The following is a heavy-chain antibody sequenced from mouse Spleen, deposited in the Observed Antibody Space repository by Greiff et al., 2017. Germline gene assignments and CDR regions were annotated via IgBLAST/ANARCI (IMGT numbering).Heavy chain of an antibody. V-gene: IGHV14-2*01. D-gene: IGHD2-5*01. CDR3: ARGVSNYSFDF. CDR2: IDPEDGET. J-gene: IGHJ2*01. Sequence: EVQLQQSGAELVKPGASVKLSCTASGFKFNDYYMHWVKQRTEQGLEWIGRIDPEDGETNYAPKFQGKATITADTSSNTAYLQLSSLTSEDTAVYYCARGVSNYSFDFWGLGTTLPVSS. CDR1: GFKFNDYY.